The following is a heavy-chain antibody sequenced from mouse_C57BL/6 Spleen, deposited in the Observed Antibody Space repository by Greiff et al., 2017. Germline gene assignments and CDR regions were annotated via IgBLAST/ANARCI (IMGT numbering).Heavy chain of an antibody. CDR1: GFTFSSYG. CDR3: ASPLYYGNYEWFAY. D-gene: IGHD2-1*01. CDR2: ISSGGSYT. Sequence: EVKLMESGGDLVKPGGSLKLSCAASGFTFSSYGMSWVRQTPDKRLEWVATISSGGSYTYYPDSVKGRFTISRDNAKNTLYLQMSSLKSEDTAMYYCASPLYYGNYEWFAYWGQGTLVTVSA. V-gene: IGHV5-6*01. J-gene: IGHJ3*01.